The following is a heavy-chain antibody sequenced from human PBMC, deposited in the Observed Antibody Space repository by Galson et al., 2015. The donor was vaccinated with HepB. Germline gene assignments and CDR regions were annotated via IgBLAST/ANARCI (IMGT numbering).Heavy chain of an antibody. Sequence: SLRFSCAASGFTFSSYGMHWVRQAPGKGLEWVALIWYDGSNKYYADSVKGRFTISRDNSKNTLYPQMNSPRAEDTAVYYCARRGGTTGRGGMDVWGQGTTVTVSS. CDR1: GFTFSSYG. CDR3: ARRGGTTGRGGMDV. CDR2: IWYDGSNK. D-gene: IGHD2-15*01. V-gene: IGHV3-33*08. J-gene: IGHJ6*02.